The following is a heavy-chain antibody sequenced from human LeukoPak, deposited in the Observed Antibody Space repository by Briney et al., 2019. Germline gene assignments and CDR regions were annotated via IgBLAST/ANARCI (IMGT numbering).Heavy chain of an antibody. V-gene: IGHV4-59*01. Sequence: SETLSLTCTVSGGSISSYYWSWIRQPPGKGLEWIGYIYYSGSTNYNPSLKRRVTISVDTSKNQFSLKLSSVTAADTAVYYCASERSGGSAGYFGYWGQGTLVTVSS. J-gene: IGHJ4*02. CDR3: ASERSGGSAGYFGY. D-gene: IGHD1-26*01. CDR1: GGSISSYY. CDR2: IYYSGST.